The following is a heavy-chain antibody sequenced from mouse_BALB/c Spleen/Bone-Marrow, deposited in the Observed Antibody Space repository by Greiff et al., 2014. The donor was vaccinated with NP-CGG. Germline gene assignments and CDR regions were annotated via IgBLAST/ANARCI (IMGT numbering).Heavy chain of an antibody. Sequence: QVQLQQSGAELVRPGASVKLSCKASGYTFTSYWINWVKQRPGQGLEWIGNIYPSDSYTNYNQKFKGKATLTVDKSSSTAYMQLSSPTSEDSAVYYCARRGGNYAVAYWGQGTLVTVSA. CDR3: ARRGGNYAVAY. CDR2: IYPSDSYT. V-gene: IGHV1-69*02. CDR1: GYTFTSYW. D-gene: IGHD2-1*01. J-gene: IGHJ3*01.